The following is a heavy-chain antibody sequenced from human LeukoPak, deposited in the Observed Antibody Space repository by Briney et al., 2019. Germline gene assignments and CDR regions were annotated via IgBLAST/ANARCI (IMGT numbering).Heavy chain of an antibody. CDR3: AKDVGVVGAYFDH. J-gene: IGHJ4*02. D-gene: IGHD1-26*01. CDR2: IRYDGSNK. V-gene: IGHV3-30*02. CDR1: GFTLSSYG. Sequence: PGGSLRLSCAASGFTLSSYGMHWVRQAPGKGLEWVAFIRYDGSNKYYADSVKGRFTISRDNSKNTLYLQMNSLRAEDTAVYYCAKDVGVVGAYFDHWGQGTLVTVSS.